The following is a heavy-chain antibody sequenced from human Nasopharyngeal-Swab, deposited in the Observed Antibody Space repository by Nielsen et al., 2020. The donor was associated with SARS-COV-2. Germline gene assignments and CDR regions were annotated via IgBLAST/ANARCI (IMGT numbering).Heavy chain of an antibody. V-gene: IGHV2-5*02. Sequence: WIRQPPGKALEWLALIYGDDGKTYSPSLQSSLTITEDTSKNQVVLTMTNMDPVDTATYYCAHKKNWNFDYWGQGTLVTVSS. CDR3: AHKKNWNFDY. D-gene: IGHD1-1*01. J-gene: IGHJ4*02. CDR2: IYGDDGK.